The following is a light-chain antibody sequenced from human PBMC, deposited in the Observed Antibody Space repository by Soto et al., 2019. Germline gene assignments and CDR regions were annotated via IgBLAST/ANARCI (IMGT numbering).Light chain of an antibody. CDR1: SSNIGSNY. V-gene: IGLV1-47*01. CDR2: RNN. Sequence: QSVLTQPPSASGTPGQRVTISCSGSSSNIGSNYVHWYQHLPGTAPKLLISRNNQRPSGVPDRFSGSKSGTSASLAISGLRSEEEGDYYCAAWDDSLSGYVFGTGTKVTVL. J-gene: IGLJ1*01. CDR3: AAWDDSLSGYV.